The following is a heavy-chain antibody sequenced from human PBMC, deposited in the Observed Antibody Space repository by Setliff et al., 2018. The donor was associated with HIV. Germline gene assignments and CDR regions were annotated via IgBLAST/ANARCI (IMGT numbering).Heavy chain of an antibody. V-gene: IGHV4-34*01. CDR3: ARGPTERYYESRGYYYFDN. D-gene: IGHD3-22*01. Sequence: SETLSLTCAVYGGSFSGYYWSWIRQPPGKGLEWIGEINHSGNTNYNPSLKSRVTISIDTSKSQFSLNLSSVTAADTAVYYCARGPTERYYESRGYYYFDNWGQGTQVTVSS. CDR1: GGSFSGYY. J-gene: IGHJ4*02. CDR2: INHSGNT.